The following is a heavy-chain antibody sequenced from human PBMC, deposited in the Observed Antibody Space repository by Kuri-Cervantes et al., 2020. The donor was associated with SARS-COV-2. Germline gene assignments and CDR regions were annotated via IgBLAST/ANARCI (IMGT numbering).Heavy chain of an antibody. V-gene: IGHV3-30*18. CDR3: AKDWSLGGNFRYYFGY. Sequence: GGSLRLSCAASGFTFSSYGMHWVRQAPGKGLEWVAVISYDGSNKYYADSVKGRFTISRDNSKSTLYLQMNSLRAEDTAVYYCAKDWSLGGNFRYYFGYWGQGTLVTVSS. J-gene: IGHJ4*02. CDR2: ISYDGSNK. D-gene: IGHD4-23*01. CDR1: GFTFSSYG.